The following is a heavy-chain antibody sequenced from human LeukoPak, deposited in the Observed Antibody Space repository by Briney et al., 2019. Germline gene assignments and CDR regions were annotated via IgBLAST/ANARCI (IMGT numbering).Heavy chain of an antibody. CDR2: IWYDGSNK. CDR3: ARASIAAADAFDI. J-gene: IGHJ3*02. D-gene: IGHD6-13*01. CDR1: GFTFSSYG. V-gene: IGHV3-33*01. Sequence: GRSLRLSCAASGFTFSSYGMHWVRQAPGKRLEWVAVIWYDGSNKYYADSVKGRFTISRDNSKNTLYLQMNSLRAEDTAVYYCARASIAAADAFDIWGQGTMVTVSS.